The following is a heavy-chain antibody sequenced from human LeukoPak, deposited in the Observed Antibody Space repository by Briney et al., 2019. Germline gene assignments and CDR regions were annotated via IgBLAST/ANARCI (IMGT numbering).Heavy chain of an antibody. D-gene: IGHD1-1*01. J-gene: IGHJ4*02. Sequence: SETLSLTCTVVGGSINSNTYHWGWIRQAPGKGLEWIGSISHSGSTRYDPSLKSRVTMSVDTPKRQFSLRLSSVTAADTAVYYCARGERLGPDFWGQGTLVTVSS. V-gene: IGHV4-39*01. CDR3: ARGERLGPDF. CDR2: ISHSGST. CDR1: GGSINSNTYH.